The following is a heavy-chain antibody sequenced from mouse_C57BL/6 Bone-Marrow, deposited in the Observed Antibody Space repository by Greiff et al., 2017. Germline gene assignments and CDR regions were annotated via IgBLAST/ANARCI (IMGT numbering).Heavy chain of an antibody. J-gene: IGHJ4*01. CDR1: GFTFSSYA. V-gene: IGHV5-4*01. CDR2: ISDGRSYT. Sequence: EVKVVESGGGLVKPGGSLKLSCAASGFTFSSYAMSWVRQTPEKRLEWVATISDGRSYTYYPDNVKGRFTISRDNAKNNLYLQLSHLKSEDTAMSYCARDGYYAMYYWGQGTSVTVSS. CDR3: ARDGYYAMYY.